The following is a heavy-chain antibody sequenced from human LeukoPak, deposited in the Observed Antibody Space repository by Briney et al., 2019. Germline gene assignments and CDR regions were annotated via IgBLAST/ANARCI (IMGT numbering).Heavy chain of an antibody. V-gene: IGHV4-39*01. D-gene: IGHD2-15*01. CDR3: ARHFLGYCSGASCYGSWFDP. CDR1: GGSISSSIYY. Sequence: PSDTLSLTCTVSGGSISSSIYYWGWIRQPPGKGLEWIGSIYYSGSTYYNPSLKSRVTISVDTSKNQFSLKLSSVTAADTAVYYCARHFLGYCSGASCYGSWFDPWGQGTLVTVSS. J-gene: IGHJ5*02. CDR2: IYYSGST.